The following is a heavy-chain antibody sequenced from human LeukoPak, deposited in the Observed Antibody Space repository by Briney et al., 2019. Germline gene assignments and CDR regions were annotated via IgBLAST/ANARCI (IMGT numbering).Heavy chain of an antibody. CDR3: AREEAAAGTGTLYFDY. CDR2: ISAYNGNT. V-gene: IGHV1-18*01. Sequence: AASVKVSCKASGYTFTSYGISWVRQAPGQGLEWMGWISAYNGNTNYAQKLQGRVTMTTDTSTSTAYMEPRSLRSDDTAVYYCAREEAAAGTGTLYFDYWGQGTLVTVSS. D-gene: IGHD6-13*01. CDR1: GYTFTSYG. J-gene: IGHJ4*02.